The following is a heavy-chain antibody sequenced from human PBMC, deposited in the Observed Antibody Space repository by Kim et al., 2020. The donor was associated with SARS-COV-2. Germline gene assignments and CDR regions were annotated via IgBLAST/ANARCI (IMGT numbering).Heavy chain of an antibody. CDR3: ARDGGYFDGY. J-gene: IGHJ4*02. CDR2: IYTSGST. Sequence: SETLSLTCTVSGGSISSGSYYWSWIRQPAGKGLEWIGRIYTSGSTNYNPSLKSRVTISVDTSKNQFSLKLSSVTAADTAVYYCARDGGYFDGYWGQGTLVTVSS. V-gene: IGHV4-61*02. D-gene: IGHD3-9*01. CDR1: GGSISSGSYY.